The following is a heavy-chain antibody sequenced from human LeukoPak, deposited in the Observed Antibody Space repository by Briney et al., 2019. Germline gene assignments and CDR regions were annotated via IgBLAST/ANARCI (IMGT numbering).Heavy chain of an antibody. D-gene: IGHD4-17*01. CDR1: GFTFSSYS. Sequence: GGSLRLSCAASGFTFSSYSMNWVRQAPGKGLEWVSSISSSSSYIYYADSVKGRFTISRDNAKNSLYLQMNSLRAEDTALYYCAKDMRGDYGDYGGFDYWGQGTLVTVSS. CDR2: ISSSSSYI. CDR3: AKDMRGDYGDYGGFDY. J-gene: IGHJ4*02. V-gene: IGHV3-21*04.